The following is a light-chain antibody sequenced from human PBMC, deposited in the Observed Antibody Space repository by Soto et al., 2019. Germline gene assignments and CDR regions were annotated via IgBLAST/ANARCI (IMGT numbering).Light chain of an antibody. CDR1: SSNIGSNT. V-gene: IGLV1-44*01. CDR2: TDN. Sequence: QSVLTQPPSASGTPGQRVTISCSGSSSNIGSNTVNWYQQLPGTAPKLLIYTDNQRPSGVTDRYSASQSGTSASLAISGLQSEDEADYYCATWEDSLNGPVFGGGTKLTVL. J-gene: IGLJ2*01. CDR3: ATWEDSLNGPV.